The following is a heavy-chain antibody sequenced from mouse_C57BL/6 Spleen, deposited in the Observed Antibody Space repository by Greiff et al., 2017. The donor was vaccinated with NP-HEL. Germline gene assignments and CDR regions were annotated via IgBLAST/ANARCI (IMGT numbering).Heavy chain of an antibody. J-gene: IGHJ2*01. V-gene: IGHV5-6*02. Sequence: EVKLVESGGDLVKPGGSLKLSCAASGFTFSSYGMSWVRQTPDKRLEWVATISSGGSYTYYPDSVKGRFTISRDNAKNTLYLQMSSLKSEDTAMYYCARLTTVVSYFDYWGQGTTLTVSS. CDR3: ARLTTVVSYFDY. D-gene: IGHD1-1*01. CDR2: ISSGGSYT. CDR1: GFTFSSYG.